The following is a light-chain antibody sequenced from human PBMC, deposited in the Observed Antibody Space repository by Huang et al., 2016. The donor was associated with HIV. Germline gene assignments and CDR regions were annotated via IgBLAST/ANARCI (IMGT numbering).Light chain of an antibody. J-gene: IGKJ2*01. V-gene: IGKV3-15*01. Sequence: EKVMTQSPATLSVSPGERATLSCTASHSITTNLAWYQKKPGQPPRLLIYDASTSATGVPDRFSGSGSGTEFTLTISSLQSEDFAVYYCQEYNNWPPYTFGQGTKVEIE. CDR3: QEYNNWPPYT. CDR1: HSITTN. CDR2: DAS.